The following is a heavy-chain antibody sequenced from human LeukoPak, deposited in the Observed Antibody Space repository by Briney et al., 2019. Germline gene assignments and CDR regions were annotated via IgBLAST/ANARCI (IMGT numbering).Heavy chain of an antibody. V-gene: IGHV4-34*01. CDR3: ARGFVKYQQPVGY. D-gene: IGHD2-2*01. Sequence: PSETLSLTCAVYGGSFSGYYWSWIRQPPGKGLEWIGEINHSGSTNYNPSLKSRVTISVDTSKNQFSLKPSSVTAADTAVYYCARGFVKYQQPVGYWGQGTLVTVSS. J-gene: IGHJ4*02. CDR2: INHSGST. CDR1: GGSFSGYY.